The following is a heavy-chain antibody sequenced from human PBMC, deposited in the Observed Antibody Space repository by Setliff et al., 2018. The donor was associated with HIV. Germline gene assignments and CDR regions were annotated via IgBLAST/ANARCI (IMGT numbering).Heavy chain of an antibody. CDR2: ISSSSSYI. D-gene: IGHD3-22*01. Sequence: GGSLRLSCAASGFTFSSFAVSWVRQAPGKGLEWVSSISSSSSYIYYADSVKGRFTISRDNAKNSLYLQMNSLRAEDTAVYYCARVYYYDSSGCLYWGQGTLVTVSS. CDR3: ARVYYYDSSGCLY. V-gene: IGHV3-21*01. CDR1: GFTFSSFA. J-gene: IGHJ4*02.